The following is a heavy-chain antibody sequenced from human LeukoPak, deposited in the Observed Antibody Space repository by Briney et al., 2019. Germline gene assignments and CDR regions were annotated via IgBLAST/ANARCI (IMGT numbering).Heavy chain of an antibody. J-gene: IGHJ6*02. CDR1: GFTFSSYA. D-gene: IGHD5-18*01. CDR2: ISGSGGST. Sequence: GGSLRLSCAASGFTFSSYAMSWVRQAPGKGLEWVSAISGSGGSTYYADSVKGRFTISRDNSKNALYLQMNSLRAEDTAVYYCAKDNHEDTAMVKDYGMDVWGQGTTVTVSS. V-gene: IGHV3-23*01. CDR3: AKDNHEDTAMVKDYGMDV.